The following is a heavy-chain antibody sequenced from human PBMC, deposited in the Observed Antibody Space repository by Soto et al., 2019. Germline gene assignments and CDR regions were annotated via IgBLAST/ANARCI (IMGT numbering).Heavy chain of an antibody. CDR3: AKNGTLTGYSYGMDV. J-gene: IGHJ6*02. D-gene: IGHD1-1*01. Sequence: ASVKVSCKASGGTFSDSTINWVRQAPGQRLEWMGGIIPIFDTANYAEKFQGRVTITADESTSTSFMEVSSLRSEDTAVYYCAKNGTLTGYSYGMDVWGQGTMVTVSS. CDR2: IIPIFDTA. CDR1: GGTFSDST. V-gene: IGHV1-69*13.